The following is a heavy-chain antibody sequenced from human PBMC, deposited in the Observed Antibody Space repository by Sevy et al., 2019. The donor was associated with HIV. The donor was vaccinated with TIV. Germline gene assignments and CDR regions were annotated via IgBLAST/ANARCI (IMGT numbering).Heavy chain of an antibody. J-gene: IGHJ6*03. CDR2: LYSSGST. CDR1: GGSISSGFYS. Sequence: SETLSLTCSVSGGSISSGFYSWTWIRQPAGKGLEWIGHLYSSGSTNHNSSLKSRVTISVDTSKNQFSLKVRSVTAADTAVYYCARGRRNDYNGSAHYLDVWGKGTTVTVSS. CDR3: ARGRRNDYNGSAHYLDV. V-gene: IGHV4-61*09. D-gene: IGHD4-4*01.